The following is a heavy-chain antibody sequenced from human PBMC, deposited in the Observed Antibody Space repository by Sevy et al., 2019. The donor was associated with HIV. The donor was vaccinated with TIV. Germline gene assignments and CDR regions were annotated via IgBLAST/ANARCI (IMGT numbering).Heavy chain of an antibody. CDR2: INGDGSET. CDR3: AREEGSTDC. Sequence: GGSLRLSCAASGFTLSNHWMHWVRQAPGKGLVWVSHINGDGSETNYADFVKGGFTGSRDNAKNTLYLQMTSLTDEDTGLYYCAREEGSTDCWGQGTLVTVSS. V-gene: IGHV3-74*01. J-gene: IGHJ4*02. CDR1: GFTLSNHW.